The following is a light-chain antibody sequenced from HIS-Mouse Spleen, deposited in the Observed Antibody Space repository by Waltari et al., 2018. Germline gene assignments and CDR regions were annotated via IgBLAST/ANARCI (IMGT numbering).Light chain of an antibody. CDR1: SGINGGTYR. J-gene: IGLJ3*02. Sequence: QAVLTQPSSLSASPGASASLTCTLRSGINGGTYRIYWYQQKPGSPPQYLLRYKSDSDKQQGSGVPSRFSGSKDASANAGILLISGLQCEDEADYYCMIWHSSAWVFGGGTKLTVL. V-gene: IGLV5-45*03. CDR3: MIWHSSAWV. CDR2: YKSDSDK.